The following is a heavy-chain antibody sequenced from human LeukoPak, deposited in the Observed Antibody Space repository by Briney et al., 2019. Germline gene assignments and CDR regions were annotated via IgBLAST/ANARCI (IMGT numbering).Heavy chain of an antibody. Sequence: GGSLRLSCAASGFTFSSYGMHWVRQAPGKGLEWVAFIRYDGSNKYYADSVKGRFTISRDNSKNTLYLQMNSLRAEDTAVYYCATTQPADSSGWYGPNYYFDYWGQGTQVTVSS. CDR2: IRYDGSNK. CDR1: GFTFSSYG. J-gene: IGHJ4*02. D-gene: IGHD6-19*01. CDR3: ATTQPADSSGWYGPNYYFDY. V-gene: IGHV3-30*02.